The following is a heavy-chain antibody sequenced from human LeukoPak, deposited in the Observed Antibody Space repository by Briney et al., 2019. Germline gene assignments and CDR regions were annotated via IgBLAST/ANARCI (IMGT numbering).Heavy chain of an antibody. CDR3: AKDLVLRYFDWAFDY. CDR2: ISYDGSNK. J-gene: IGHJ4*02. Sequence: GGSLRLSCAASVFTFSSSGMHWVRQAPGKGLEWGAVISYDGSNKYYADSVKGRFTISRDNSKHTLYLQMNSLSAEDTAVYYCAKDLVLRYFDWAFDYWGQGTLVTVSS. D-gene: IGHD3-9*01. CDR1: VFTFSSSG. V-gene: IGHV3-30*18.